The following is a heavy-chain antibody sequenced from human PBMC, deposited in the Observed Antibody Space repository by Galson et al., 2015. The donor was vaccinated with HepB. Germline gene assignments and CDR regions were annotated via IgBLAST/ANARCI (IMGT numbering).Heavy chain of an antibody. CDR3: GRDAGGYNHALNWFDP. Sequence: SLRLSCAASGFTVSIYTMHWVRQTPGKGLEWVALMSYDGSNEDYADSVKGRFTISKDNSKNTLYLQMHSLRTEDTAVYYCGRDAGGYNHALNWFDPLGQGTLVTISS. J-gene: IGHJ5*02. V-gene: IGHV3-30-3*01. D-gene: IGHD5-18*01. CDR1: GFTVSIYT. CDR2: MSYDGSNE.